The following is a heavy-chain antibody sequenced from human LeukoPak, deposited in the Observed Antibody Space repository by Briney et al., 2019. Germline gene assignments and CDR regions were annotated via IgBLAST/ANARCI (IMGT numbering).Heavy chain of an antibody. Sequence: GGSLRLSCAASGYNFNKYDKTWPRQAPGKGLEWVSTITGRSDKTYYTDSVKGRFVTSRDNSNDTLYLQMNSLRAEDTALYYCAKGGWLDDLGQGALVTVSS. CDR3: AKGGWLDD. D-gene: IGHD6-19*01. V-gene: IGHV3-23*01. J-gene: IGHJ4*02. CDR2: ITGRSDKT. CDR1: GYNFNKYD.